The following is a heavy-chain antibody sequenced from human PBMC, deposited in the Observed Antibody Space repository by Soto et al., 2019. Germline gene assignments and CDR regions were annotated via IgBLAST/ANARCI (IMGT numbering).Heavy chain of an antibody. CDR1: GGTFSSYA. V-gene: IGHV1-69*01. D-gene: IGHD6-6*01. CDR2: IIPIFGTA. Sequence: QVQLVQSGAEVKKPGSSVKVSCKASGGTFSSYAISWVRQAPGQGLAWMGGIIPIFGTANYAQNFQGRVTITADESTSTAYMELSSLRSEDTAVYYCARDVAARPVSYYYGMDVWGQGTTVTVSS. J-gene: IGHJ6*02. CDR3: ARDVAARPVSYYYGMDV.